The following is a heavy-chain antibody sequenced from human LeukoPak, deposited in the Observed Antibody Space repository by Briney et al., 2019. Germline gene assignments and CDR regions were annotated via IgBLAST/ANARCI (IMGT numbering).Heavy chain of an antibody. CDR3: AREGGVRSSWYINYYYGMDV. J-gene: IGHJ6*04. D-gene: IGHD6-13*01. V-gene: IGHV4-34*01. Sequence: KPSETLSLTCAVYGGSFSGYYWSWIRPPPGKGLEWIGEINHSGSTNYNPSLKSRVTISVDTSKNQFSLKLSSVTAADTAVYHCAREGGVRSSWYINYYYGMDVWGKGTTVTVSS. CDR1: GGSFSGYY. CDR2: INHSGST.